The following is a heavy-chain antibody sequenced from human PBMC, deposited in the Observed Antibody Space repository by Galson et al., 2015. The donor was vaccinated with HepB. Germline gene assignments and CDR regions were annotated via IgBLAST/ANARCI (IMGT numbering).Heavy chain of an antibody. CDR1: GFTFSSYG. J-gene: IGHJ4*02. V-gene: IGHV3-33*08. Sequence: SLRLSCAASGFTFSSYGMHWVRQAPGKGLEWVAVIRYDGSNKYYADSVKGRFTISRDNSKNTLYLQMNSLRAEDTAVYYCGRDINPRQQWQVALRYWGQGTQVTVSS. D-gene: IGHD6-19*01. CDR3: GRDINPRQQWQVALRY. CDR2: IRYDGSNK.